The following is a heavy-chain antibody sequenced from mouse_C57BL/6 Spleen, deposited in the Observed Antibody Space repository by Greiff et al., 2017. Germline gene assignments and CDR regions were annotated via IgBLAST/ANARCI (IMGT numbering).Heavy chain of an antibody. CDR1: GYAFSRYW. Sequence: VQLHQSGAELVKPGASVKITCKASGYAFSRYWMNWVKQRPGKGLAWIGQIYPGDGDTNSNGKFKGKATLTADKSSSTAYMQLSSLTSEDSAVYFCARANITTVPHWYFDVWGTGTTVTVSS. D-gene: IGHD1-1*01. CDR2: IYPGDGDT. J-gene: IGHJ1*03. CDR3: ARANITTVPHWYFDV. V-gene: IGHV1-80*01.